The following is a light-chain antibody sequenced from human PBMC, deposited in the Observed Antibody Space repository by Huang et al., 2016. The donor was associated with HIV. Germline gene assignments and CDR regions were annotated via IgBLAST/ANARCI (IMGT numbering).Light chain of an antibody. CDR1: QRVNNNY. CDR2: RAS. V-gene: IGKV3-20*01. J-gene: IGKJ2*03. CDR3: QQFGSSPPYS. Sequence: EILLTQSPDTLSLSPGERATLSCRASQRVNNNYLAWYQQKPGQAPRLLIYRASTRATGIPDRFSGSGSGTDFTLTISRLEPDDVAVYYCQQFGSSPPYSFGQGTKLEIK.